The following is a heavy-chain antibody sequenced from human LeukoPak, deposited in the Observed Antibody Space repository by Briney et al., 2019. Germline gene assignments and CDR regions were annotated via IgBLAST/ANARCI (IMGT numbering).Heavy chain of an antibody. CDR3: ARILSSSWYEYFHH. V-gene: IGHV1-69*01. D-gene: IGHD6-19*01. CDR1: GGTFSNYA. CDR2: IIPIFGTA. Sequence: SVKVSCKASGGTFSNYAISWVRQAPGQGLEWMGAIIPIFGTANYAQKFQGRVTITADESTSTAYMELSSLRSEDTAVYYCARILSSSWYEYFHHWGQGTLVTVS. J-gene: IGHJ1*01.